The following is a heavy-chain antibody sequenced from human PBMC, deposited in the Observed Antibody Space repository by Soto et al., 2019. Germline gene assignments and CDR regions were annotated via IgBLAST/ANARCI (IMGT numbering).Heavy chain of an antibody. CDR2: IYYSGST. J-gene: IGHJ6*03. CDR3: ARVVIAAHHLYYYYYMDV. D-gene: IGHD6-13*01. CDR1: GGSISSGGYY. Sequence: SETLSLTCTVSGGSISSGGYYWSWIRQHPGKGLEWIGYIYYSGSTYYNPSLKSRVTISVDTSKNQFSLKLSSVTAADTAVYYCARVVIAAHHLYYYYYMDVWGKGTTVTVSS. V-gene: IGHV4-31*03.